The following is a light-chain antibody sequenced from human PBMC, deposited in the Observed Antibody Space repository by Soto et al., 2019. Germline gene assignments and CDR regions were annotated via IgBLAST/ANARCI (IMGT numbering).Light chain of an antibody. CDR3: SSYTSSSTLLYL. J-gene: IGLJ1*01. V-gene: IGLV2-14*01. CDR2: GVT. CDR1: SSDVGGYNY. Sequence: QSALTQPASVSGSPGQSITISCTGTSSDVGGYNYVSWYQQHPGIAPKLLIYGVTNRPSGVSTRFSGSKSGNTASLTISGLPAEDEADYHYSSYTSSSTLLYLFGTGTKLTVL.